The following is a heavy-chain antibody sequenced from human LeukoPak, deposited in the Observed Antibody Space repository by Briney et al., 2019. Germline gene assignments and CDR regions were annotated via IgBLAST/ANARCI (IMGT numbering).Heavy chain of an antibody. Sequence: GGSLRLSCAASGFTFSNAWMSWVRQAPGKGLEWVGRIKSKTDGGTTDYAAPVKGRFTISRDDSKNTLYLQMNSLKTEDTAVYYCTTDITMVRGVILWGQGTPVTVSS. D-gene: IGHD3-10*01. CDR2: IKSKTDGGTT. CDR3: TTDITMVRGVIL. CDR1: GFTFSNAW. V-gene: IGHV3-15*01. J-gene: IGHJ4*02.